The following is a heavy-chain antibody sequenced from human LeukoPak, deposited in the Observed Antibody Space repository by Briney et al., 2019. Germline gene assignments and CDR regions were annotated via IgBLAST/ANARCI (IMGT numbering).Heavy chain of an antibody. Sequence: GGSLRLSCAASGFTFSSYGMHWVRQAPGKGLEWVAVISYDGTNKYYADSVKGRFTISRDNSKNTLYLQMNSLRAEDTAVYYCARGYYGSGSSLTDYWGQGPLVPVSS. J-gene: IGHJ4*02. V-gene: IGHV3-30*03. CDR2: ISYDGTNK. D-gene: IGHD3-10*01. CDR1: GFTFSSYG. CDR3: ARGYYGSGSSLTDY.